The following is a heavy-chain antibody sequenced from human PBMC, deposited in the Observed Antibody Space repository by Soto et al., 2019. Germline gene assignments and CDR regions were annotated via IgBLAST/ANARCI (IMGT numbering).Heavy chain of an antibody. D-gene: IGHD6-19*01. CDR2: IDHSGST. J-gene: IGHJ4*02. Sequence: QVQLQESGPGLVKPSGTLSLTCAVSGGSISSTNWWNWVRQPPGKGLEWIGEIDHSGSTNYNPSLKGRVTISVDKPKNQFSLKLSSVTAADTPVYYCVRDSGNGWKDYWGQGTLVTVSS. CDR1: GGSISSTNW. V-gene: IGHV4-4*02. CDR3: VRDSGNGWKDY.